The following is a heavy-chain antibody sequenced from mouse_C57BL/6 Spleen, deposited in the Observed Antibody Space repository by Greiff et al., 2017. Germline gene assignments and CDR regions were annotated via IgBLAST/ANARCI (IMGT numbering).Heavy chain of an antibody. V-gene: IGHV3-6*01. CDR2: ISYDGSN. Sequence: EVKLVESGPGLVKPSQSLSLTCSVTGYSITSGYYWNWIRQFPGNKLEWMGYISYDGSNNYNPSLKNRISITRDTSKNQFFLKLNSVTTEDTATYYCARVSSYYDYDYWGQGTTLTVSS. CDR1: GYSITSGYY. CDR3: ARVSSYYDYDY. J-gene: IGHJ2*01. D-gene: IGHD2-4*01.